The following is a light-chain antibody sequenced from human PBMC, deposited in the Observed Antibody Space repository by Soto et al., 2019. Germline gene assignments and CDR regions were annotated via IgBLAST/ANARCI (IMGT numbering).Light chain of an antibody. J-gene: IGKJ4*01. CDR2: AAS. V-gene: IGKV1-6*01. CDR3: LQDYNYPLT. CDR1: QGIRHY. Sequence: AIPMTQSPSSLSASVGDRVTITCRASQGIRHYLGWYQQKPGKAPKLLIYAASSLQSGVPSRFSGSGSGTDFTLTSSSLQPVDFATYYCLQDYNYPLTFGGGTKVEIK.